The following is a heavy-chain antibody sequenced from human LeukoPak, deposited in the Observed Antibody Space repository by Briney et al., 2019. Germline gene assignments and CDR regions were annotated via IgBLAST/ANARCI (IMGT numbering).Heavy chain of an antibody. V-gene: IGHV4-59*01. D-gene: IGHD5-12*01. CDR1: GGSISSYY. Sequence: SETLSLTCTVSGGSISSYYWSWIRQPPGKGLEWIGYIYYSGSTNYNPSLKSRVTISVDTSKNQFSLKLSSVTAADTAVYYCARRNVATISFDYWGQGTLVTVSS. J-gene: IGHJ4*02. CDR3: ARRNVATISFDY. CDR2: IYYSGST.